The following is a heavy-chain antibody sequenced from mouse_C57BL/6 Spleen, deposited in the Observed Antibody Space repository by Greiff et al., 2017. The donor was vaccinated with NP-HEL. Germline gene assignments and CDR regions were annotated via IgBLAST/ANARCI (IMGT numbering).Heavy chain of an antibody. V-gene: IGHV5-17*01. J-gene: IGHJ3*01. CDR2: ISSGSSTI. Sequence: EVKLMESGGGLVKPGGSLKLSCAASGFTFSDYGMHWVRQAPEKGLEWVAYISSGSSTIYYADTVKGRFTISRDNAKNTLFLQMTSLRSEDTAMYYCASWDRFAYWGQGTLVTVSA. CDR3: ASWDRFAY. CDR1: GFTFSDYG. D-gene: IGHD4-1*01.